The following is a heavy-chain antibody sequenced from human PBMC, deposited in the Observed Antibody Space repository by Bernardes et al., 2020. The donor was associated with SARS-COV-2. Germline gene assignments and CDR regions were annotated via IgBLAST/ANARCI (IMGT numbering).Heavy chain of an antibody. Sequence: GGSLRLSCAASGFPFSNYNMNWVRQAPGKGLEWVSFISSSSSTIYYADSVKGRFTISRDNAKNSLYLQINSLRDEDTAVYYCACGGSCYFDYWGQGTLVTVSS. CDR3: ACGGSCYFDY. J-gene: IGHJ4*02. V-gene: IGHV3-48*02. CDR1: GFPFSNYN. CDR2: ISSSSSTI. D-gene: IGHD2-15*01.